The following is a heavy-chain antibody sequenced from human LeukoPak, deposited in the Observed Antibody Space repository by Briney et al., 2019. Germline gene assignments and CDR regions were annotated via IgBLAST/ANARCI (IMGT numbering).Heavy chain of an antibody. CDR3: AREGYSSSWNYFDY. J-gene: IGHJ4*02. V-gene: IGHV1-18*01. D-gene: IGHD6-13*01. CDR2: ISTYTGNT. CDR1: GYTFTSYA. Sequence: ASVKVSCKTSGYTFTSYAISWVRQAPGQGLECMGWISTYTGNTDYAQKLQGRVTMTTDTSTSTAYMELRSLRSDDTAVYYCAREGYSSSWNYFDYWGQGALVTVSS.